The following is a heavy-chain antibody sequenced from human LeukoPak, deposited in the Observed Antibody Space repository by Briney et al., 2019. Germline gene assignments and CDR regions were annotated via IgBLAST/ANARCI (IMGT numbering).Heavy chain of an antibody. Sequence: ASVKVSCKASGYTFTSYGISWVRQAPGQGLEWMGWISAYNGNTNYAQKLQGRVTMTTDTSTSTAYMELRSLRSDDTAVYYCARAGIVVVSPRSAVGDYWGQGTLVTVSS. CDR3: ARAGIVVVSPRSAVGDY. J-gene: IGHJ4*02. CDR1: GYTFTSYG. V-gene: IGHV1-18*01. CDR2: ISAYNGNT. D-gene: IGHD2-2*01.